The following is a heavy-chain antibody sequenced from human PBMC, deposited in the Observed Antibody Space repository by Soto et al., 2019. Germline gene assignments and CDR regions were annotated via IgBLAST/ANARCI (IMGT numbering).Heavy chain of an antibody. CDR1: GGTFNRYT. CDR2: IIPILDMT. CDR3: TARSCSTSTCFHPGSY. J-gene: IGHJ4*02. Sequence: QVQLVQSAAEMKKPGSSVKVSCKASGGTFNRYTFSWVRQAPGQGLEWMGRIIPILDMTTYSQSFQGRVTITADKFTNTVYMELSILTSEDTARYFSTARSCSTSTCFHPGSYWGQGTLFAGFS. D-gene: IGHD2-2*01. V-gene: IGHV1-69*02.